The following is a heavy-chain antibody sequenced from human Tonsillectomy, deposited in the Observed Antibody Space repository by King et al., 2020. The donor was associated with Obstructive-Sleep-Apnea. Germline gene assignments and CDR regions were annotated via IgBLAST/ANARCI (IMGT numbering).Heavy chain of an antibody. CDR2: ISRSGGST. V-gene: IGHV3-23*04. J-gene: IGHJ4*02. D-gene: IGHD3-10*01. Sequence: VQLVESGGDLVKPGGSLRLSCAASGFTFSNHDMIWVRQAPGKGLEWVSGISRSGGSTYYAESVKGRFTISRDFSKNTVYLEMNSLRVEDTAVYYCAKAKVLRGDLDYWGPGTLVTVSS. CDR3: AKAKVLRGDLDY. CDR1: GFTFSNHD.